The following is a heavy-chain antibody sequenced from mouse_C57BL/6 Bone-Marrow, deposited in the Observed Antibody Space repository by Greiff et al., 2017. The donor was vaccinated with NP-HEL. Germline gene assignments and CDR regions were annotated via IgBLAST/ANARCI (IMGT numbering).Heavy chain of an antibody. J-gene: IGHJ2*01. CDR3: ARQGGVGY. V-gene: IGHV1-55*01. D-gene: IGHD3-3*01. Sequence: QVQLQQPGAELVKPGASVKMSCKASGYTFTSYWITWVKQRPGQGLEWIGDIYPGSGSTNYNEKFKSKATLTVDPSSSTAYMQLNSLTSEDSAVYYCARQGGVGYWGQGTTLTVSS. CDR1: GYTFTSYW. CDR2: IYPGSGST.